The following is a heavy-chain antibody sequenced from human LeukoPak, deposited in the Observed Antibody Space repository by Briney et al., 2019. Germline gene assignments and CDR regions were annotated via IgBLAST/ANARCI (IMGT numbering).Heavy chain of an antibody. D-gene: IGHD3-22*01. CDR2: IIPIFGTA. J-gene: IGHJ4*02. V-gene: IGHV1-69*05. Sequence: SVKVSCKASGGTFSSYAISWVRQAPGQGLEWMGGIIPIFGTANYAQKFQERVTITSDMSTSTAYMELSSLRSEDTAVYYCARGPHERSGYPDDWGQGTLVTVSS. CDR1: GGTFSSYA. CDR3: ARGPHERSGYPDD.